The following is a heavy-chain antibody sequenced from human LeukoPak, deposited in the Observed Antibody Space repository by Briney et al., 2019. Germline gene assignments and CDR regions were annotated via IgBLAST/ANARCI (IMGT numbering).Heavy chain of an antibody. Sequence: SVKVSCKASGGTFSKYTISWVRQRPGQGLEWMGGITPLFGTANYAQKFQGRVTITADESTSTAYMELSSLRSEDTAVYYCARADSSSWSGPYYYYGMDVWGQGTTVTVSS. D-gene: IGHD6-13*01. CDR3: ARADSSSWSGPYYYYGMDV. CDR2: ITPLFGTA. J-gene: IGHJ6*02. V-gene: IGHV1-69*13. CDR1: GGTFSKYT.